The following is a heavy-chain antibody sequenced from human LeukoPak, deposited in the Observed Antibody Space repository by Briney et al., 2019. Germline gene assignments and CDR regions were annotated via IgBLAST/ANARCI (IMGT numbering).Heavy chain of an antibody. J-gene: IGHJ6*03. D-gene: IGHD3-10*01. CDR3: ARALHGETTGYYYYYYMDV. CDR2: ISSSSSDI. V-gene: IGHV3-21*01. Sequence: GGSLRLSCAASGFTFSSYSMNAVRQAPGKGVGWVSSISSSSSDIYYADSVKGRFTISRDNAKNSLYLQMNSLRAEDTAVYYCARALHGETTGYYYYYYMDVWGKGTTVTVSS. CDR1: GFTFSSYS.